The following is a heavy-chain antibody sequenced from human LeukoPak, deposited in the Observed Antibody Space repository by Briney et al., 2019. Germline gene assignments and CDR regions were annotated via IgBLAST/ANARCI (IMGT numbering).Heavy chain of an antibody. CDR3: LRDFDY. Sequence: GSLRLSCSASGFTFTNYAIHWVRQAPGMGLEYVSAITTDGDTTSYADSVKGRFTISRDNSKNTLYLQMDSLRAEDTAVYYCLRDFDYWGQGTLVTVSS. CDR1: GFTFTNYA. CDR2: ITTDGDTT. J-gene: IGHJ4*02. V-gene: IGHV3-64*04. D-gene: IGHD4-17*01.